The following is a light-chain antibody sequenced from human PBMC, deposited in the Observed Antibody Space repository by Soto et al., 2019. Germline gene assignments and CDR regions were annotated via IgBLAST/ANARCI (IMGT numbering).Light chain of an antibody. Sequence: DIQMTQSPSTLSASVGDTVTITCRASQTISGWLAWYQQRPGKAPNLLIFDASTLESGVPSRFSGSGSGTTFTLTISSLQPEDFATYYCLQDYNYPHTFGQGTKVDIK. V-gene: IGKV1-5*01. J-gene: IGKJ2*01. CDR3: LQDYNYPHT. CDR2: DAS. CDR1: QTISGW.